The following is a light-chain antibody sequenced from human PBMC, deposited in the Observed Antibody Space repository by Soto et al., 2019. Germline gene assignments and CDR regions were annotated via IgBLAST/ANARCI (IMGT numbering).Light chain of an antibody. J-gene: IGKJ4*01. CDR1: QGISSW. CDR3: QQYDDWLRLT. Sequence: DIQMTQSPSALSASVGDRVTITCRGSQGISSWLAWYQQKPGKAPRLLIFGASSRATGIPARFSGSGSGTEFNLTISSLQSEDFAVYFCQQYDDWLRLTFGGGTKVEIK. V-gene: IGKV1-5*01. CDR2: GAS.